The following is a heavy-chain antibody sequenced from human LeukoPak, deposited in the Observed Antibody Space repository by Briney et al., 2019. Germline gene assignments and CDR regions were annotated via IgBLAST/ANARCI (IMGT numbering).Heavy chain of an antibody. CDR1: GGSFSGYY. Sequence: PSETLSLTCAVYGGSFSGYYWSWLRQPPVKGLEWLGEINHSGSTNYNPSLKSRVTVSVNTSKNQFSLKLSSVTAADTAVYYCARWAYSQYYGSGSFDYWGQGTLVTVSS. CDR2: INHSGST. V-gene: IGHV4-34*01. CDR3: ARWAYSQYYGSGSFDY. D-gene: IGHD3-10*01. J-gene: IGHJ4*02.